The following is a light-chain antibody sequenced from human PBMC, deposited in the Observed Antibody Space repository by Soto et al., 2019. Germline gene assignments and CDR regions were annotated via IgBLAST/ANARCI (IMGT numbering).Light chain of an antibody. CDR1: QSVRSN. CDR2: GAS. V-gene: IGKV3-15*01. J-gene: IGKJ1*01. Sequence: EIVMTQSPATLSVSPGERATLSCRASQSVRSNLAWYQQKPGQSPRLLIYGASTRATGIPARFSGSGSGTQFTLTISSLQSEDFAVYYCQQYNNWPPAWTFDQGTKVDIK. CDR3: QQYNNWPPAWT.